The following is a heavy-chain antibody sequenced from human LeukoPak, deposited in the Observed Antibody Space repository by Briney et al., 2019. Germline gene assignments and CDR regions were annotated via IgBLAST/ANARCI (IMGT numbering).Heavy chain of an antibody. CDR3: ARHYSTDPFDY. D-gene: IGHD4-11*01. Sequence: SETLSLTCTVSGGSISSGDYYWSWIRQPPGKGLEWVACISHSGNTNYNPSLKTRVTISADTSKSQISLKLTSVTAADTATYYCARHYSTDPFDYWGQGTPVTVSS. CDR1: GGSISSGDYY. V-gene: IGHV4-61*08. J-gene: IGHJ4*02. CDR2: ISHSGNT.